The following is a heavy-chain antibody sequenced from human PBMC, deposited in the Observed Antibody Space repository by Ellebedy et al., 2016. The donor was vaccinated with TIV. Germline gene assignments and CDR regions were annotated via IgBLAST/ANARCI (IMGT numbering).Heavy chain of an antibody. D-gene: IGHD4-17*01. CDR1: GFSFRSYW. V-gene: IGHV3-7*01. Sequence: GGSLRLSCGASGFSFRSYWMTWVRQAPGKGLEWVANINQGGSDKYYVDSVKGRFTVSRDNAQNSLYLQMNSLRAKDTAVYYCASDGSYGDFLSPTHAFEMWGQGTMITVSS. J-gene: IGHJ3*02. CDR3: ASDGSYGDFLSPTHAFEM. CDR2: INQGGSDK.